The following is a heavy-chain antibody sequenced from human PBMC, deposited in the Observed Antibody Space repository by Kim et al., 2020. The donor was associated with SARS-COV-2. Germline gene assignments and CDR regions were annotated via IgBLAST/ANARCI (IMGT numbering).Heavy chain of an antibody. Sequence: YADSVQGRLTISRDNAKNSLYLQLNSLRAVDPAVYYCARDLKNIPLWGYWGQATLVPVSS. D-gene: IGHD5-18*01. CDR3: ARDLKNIPLWGY. V-gene: IGHV3-11*06. J-gene: IGHJ4*02.